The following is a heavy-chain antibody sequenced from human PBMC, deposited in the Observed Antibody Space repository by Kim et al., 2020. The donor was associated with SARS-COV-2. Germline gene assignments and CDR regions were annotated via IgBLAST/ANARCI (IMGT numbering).Heavy chain of an antibody. V-gene: IGHV1-8*02. CDR1: GYTFSNHD. Sequence: ASVKVSCRAFGYTFSNHDINWVRQATGQGLEWMGWMNPDSGDTAYAQKFQGRVTMTRNTSINTAYMELSNLRSDDTAVYFCARDRRQVAFNWGQGGVARWFDPWGQGSLVSVSS. J-gene: IGHJ5*02. D-gene: IGHD7-27*01. CDR2: MNPDSGDT. CDR3: ARDRRQVAFNWGQGGVARWFDP.